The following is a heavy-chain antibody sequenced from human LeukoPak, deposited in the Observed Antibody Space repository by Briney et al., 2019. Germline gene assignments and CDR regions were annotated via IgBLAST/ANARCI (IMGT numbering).Heavy chain of an antibody. J-gene: IGHJ4*02. CDR2: IYHSGST. Sequence: PSETLSLTCTVSGGSISSSSYYWGWVRQPPGKGLEWIGEIYHSGSTNYNPSLKSRVTISVDKSKNQFSLKLSSVTAADTAVYYCARVVVVVATPVKYFDYWGQGTLVTVSS. D-gene: IGHD2-15*01. CDR3: ARVVVVVATPVKYFDY. V-gene: IGHV4-39*07. CDR1: GGSISSSSYY.